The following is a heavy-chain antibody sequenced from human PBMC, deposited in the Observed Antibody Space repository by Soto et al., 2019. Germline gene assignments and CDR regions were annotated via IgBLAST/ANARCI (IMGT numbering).Heavy chain of an antibody. D-gene: IGHD1-7*01. V-gene: IGHV3-33*01. CDR2: IWYDGSNK. CDR1: GFTFSSYG. J-gene: IGHJ5*02. CDR3: ARDNWNYVVEGTNWFDP. Sequence: QVQLVESGGGVVQPGRSLRLSCAASGFTFSSYGMHWVRQAPGKGLEWVAVIWYDGSNKYYADSVKGRFTISRDNSKNTMYLQMNSLRAEDTAVYYCARDNWNYVVEGTNWFDPWGQGTLVTVSS.